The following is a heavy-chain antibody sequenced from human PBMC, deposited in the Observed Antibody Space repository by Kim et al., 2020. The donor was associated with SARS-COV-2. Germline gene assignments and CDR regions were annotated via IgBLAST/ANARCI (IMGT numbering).Heavy chain of an antibody. CDR3: AKGLAVTDHYYYYGMDV. CDR2: ISYDGSNK. CDR1: GFTFSSYG. Sequence: GGSLRLSCAASGFTFSSYGMHWVRQAPGKGLEWVAVISYDGSNKYYADSVKGRFTISRDNSKNTLYLQMNSLRAEDTAVYYCAKGLAVTDHYYYYGMDVWGQGTTVTVSS. J-gene: IGHJ6*02. D-gene: IGHD3-22*01. V-gene: IGHV3-30*18.